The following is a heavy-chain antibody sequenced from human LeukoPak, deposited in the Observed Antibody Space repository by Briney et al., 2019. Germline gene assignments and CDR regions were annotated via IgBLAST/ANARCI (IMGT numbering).Heavy chain of an antibody. CDR3: ARSYCSGGSCYHAFDI. CDR2: IYHSGST. Sequence: PSETLSLTCTVSGYSISSGYYWGWIRQPPGKGLEWIGSIYHSGSTYYNPSLKSRVTISVDTSKNQFSLKLSSVTAADTAVYYCARSYCSGGSCYHAFDIWGQGTMVTVSS. V-gene: IGHV4-38-2*02. CDR1: GYSISSGYY. J-gene: IGHJ3*02. D-gene: IGHD2-15*01.